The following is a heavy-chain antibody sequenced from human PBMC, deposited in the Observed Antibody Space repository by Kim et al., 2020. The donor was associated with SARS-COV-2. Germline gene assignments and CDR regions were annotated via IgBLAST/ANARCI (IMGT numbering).Heavy chain of an antibody. CDR3: ARGSPVPNY. CDR1: GDSLSSYF. V-gene: IGHV4-59*01. Sequence: SETLSLICSVSGDSLSSYFWTWIRQPPGKRLEWIGNIYYSGSSGSPNYNPSLKSRVTILVDASKNQISLWLTSVTAADTAVYFCARGSPVPNYWGLGSLVTVSS. D-gene: IGHD3-10*01. J-gene: IGHJ4*02. CDR2: IYYSGSSGSP.